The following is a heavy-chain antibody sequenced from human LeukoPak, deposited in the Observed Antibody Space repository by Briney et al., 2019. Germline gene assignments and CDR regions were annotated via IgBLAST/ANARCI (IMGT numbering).Heavy chain of an antibody. J-gene: IGHJ4*02. V-gene: IGHV1-69*04. CDR1: GGTFSSYA. Sequence: SVKVSCKASGGTFSSYAISWVRQAPGQGLEWMGRIIPILGIANYAQKFQGRVMITADKSTSTAYMELSSLRSEDTAVYYCARVVRDTAMVTFDYWGQGTLVTVSS. D-gene: IGHD5-18*01. CDR2: IIPILGIA. CDR3: ARVVRDTAMVTFDY.